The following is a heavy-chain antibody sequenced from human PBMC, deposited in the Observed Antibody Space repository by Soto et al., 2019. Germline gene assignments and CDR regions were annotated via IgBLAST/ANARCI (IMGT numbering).Heavy chain of an antibody. CDR1: GFTFSSYA. D-gene: IGHD5-12*01. V-gene: IGHV3-30-3*01. J-gene: IGHJ3*02. Sequence: PGGSLRLSCAASGFTFSSYAMHWVRQAPGKGLEWVAVISYDGSNKYYADSVKGRFTISRDNAKNTLYLQMNSLRAEDTAVYYCANIGRSDRAFDIWGQGTMVTVSS. CDR3: ANIGRSDRAFDI. CDR2: ISYDGSNK.